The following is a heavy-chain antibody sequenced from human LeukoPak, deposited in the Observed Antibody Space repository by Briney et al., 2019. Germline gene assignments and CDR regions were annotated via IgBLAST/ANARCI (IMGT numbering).Heavy chain of an antibody. J-gene: IGHJ5*02. CDR1: GYTFTGYW. Sequence: ASVKVSCKAFGYTFTGYWMHWVRQAPGQGPEWMGVISPSGGSTIYAQKFKGRVTLTRDMSTSTDYLELSSLRSEDTAVYYCARQVIIINWFDPWGQGTLVTVSS. CDR2: ISPSGGST. D-gene: IGHD3-16*02. CDR3: ARQVIIINWFDP. V-gene: IGHV1-46*01.